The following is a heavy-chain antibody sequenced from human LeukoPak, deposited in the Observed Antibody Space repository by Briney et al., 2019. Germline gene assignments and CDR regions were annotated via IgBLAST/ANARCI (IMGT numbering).Heavy chain of an antibody. J-gene: IGHJ4*02. Sequence: SETLSLTCTVSGGSISSGGYYWSWIRQHPGKGLGWIGYIHYSGSTYYNPSLNSRVTISVDRSANHFSLKVSSVTAADTAVYYCARDAIDSNYFDFWGQGTLVTVSS. CDR2: IHYSGST. D-gene: IGHD4-11*01. CDR1: GGSISSGGYY. V-gene: IGHV4-31*03. CDR3: ARDAIDSNYFDF.